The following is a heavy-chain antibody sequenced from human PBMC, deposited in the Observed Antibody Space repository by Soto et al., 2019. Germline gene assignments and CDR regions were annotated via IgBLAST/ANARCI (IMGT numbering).Heavy chain of an antibody. CDR3: ARDRDYYDFWSDYFDF. V-gene: IGHV1-3*04. Sequence: ASVKVSCKASGYTFTTYAIHWVRQAPGQRLEWMGWINTGNGNTKYSQKFQGRVTITRDTSASTAYMELSSLRSEDTAVYYCARDRDYYDFWSDYFDFWGQGALVTVSS. CDR1: GYTFTTYA. D-gene: IGHD3-3*01. CDR2: INTGNGNT. J-gene: IGHJ4*02.